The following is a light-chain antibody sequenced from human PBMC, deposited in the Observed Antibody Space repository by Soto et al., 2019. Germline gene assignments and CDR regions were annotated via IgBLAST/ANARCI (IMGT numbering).Light chain of an antibody. J-gene: IGKJ3*01. CDR3: QQLNSYHLS. V-gene: IGKV1-9*01. Sequence: DIQLTQSPSFRSASLGDRVTNTCRASQGISSYLAWYQQKPGKATKLLIYAASTLESGVPSRFSGTGRCTDSTPAINSLHPDSCANYYGQQLNSYHLSVGHGTKVDIK. CDR2: AAS. CDR1: QGISSY.